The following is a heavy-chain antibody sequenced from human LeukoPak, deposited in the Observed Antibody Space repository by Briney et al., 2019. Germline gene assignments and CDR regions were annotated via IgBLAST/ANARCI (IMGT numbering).Heavy chain of an antibody. CDR2: IYYSGST. V-gene: IGHV4-39*01. CDR3: AGGPELSPTKD. D-gene: IGHD1-26*01. CDR1: GGPISSSSYY. Sequence: SETLSLTCTVSGGPISSSSYYWGWIRQPPGKGLEWIGSIYYSGSTYYNPSLKSRVTISVDTSKNQFSLKLSSVTAADTAVYYCAGGPELSPTKDWGQGTLVTVSS. J-gene: IGHJ4*02.